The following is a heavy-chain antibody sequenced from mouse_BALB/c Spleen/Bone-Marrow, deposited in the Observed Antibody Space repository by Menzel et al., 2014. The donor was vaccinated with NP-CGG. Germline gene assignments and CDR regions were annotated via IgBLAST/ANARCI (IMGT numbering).Heavy chain of an antibody. V-gene: IGHV2-9*02. CDR2: IWAGGST. J-gene: IGHJ3*01. CDR1: GFSLTSYG. D-gene: IGHD1-3*01. CDR3: ASAHLGCFAY. Sequence: VQRVESGPGLVAPSQSLSITCTVSGFSLTSYGVHWVRQPPGKGLEWLGVIWAGGSTNYNSALMSRLSISKDNSKSXFFLKMNSLKTDDPPMYYCASAHLGCFAYWGQGTLVTVSA.